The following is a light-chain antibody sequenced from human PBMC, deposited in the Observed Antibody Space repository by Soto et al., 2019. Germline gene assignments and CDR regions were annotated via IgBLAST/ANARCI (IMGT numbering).Light chain of an antibody. Sequence: EIVMTQSPATLSVSPGEGATLSCRASQGIGSTLAWYQHKPGQTPRLLIYDASTRATGVPARFSGSGSGTDFALTISSLEPEDFVLYYCQHPPTSFGGGTKVDIK. V-gene: IGKV3-15*01. J-gene: IGKJ4*01. CDR3: QHPPTS. CDR1: QGIGST. CDR2: DAS.